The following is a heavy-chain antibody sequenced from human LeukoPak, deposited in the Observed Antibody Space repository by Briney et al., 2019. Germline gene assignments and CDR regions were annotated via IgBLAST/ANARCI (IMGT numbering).Heavy chain of an antibody. CDR3: ARDTPPHYYDSSGYYYVDHYYYYGMDV. Sequence: GGSLRLSCEASGFTFSGYWMGWVRQAPGKGLEWVANMSPDGSDTFYVDSVKGRFTVSRDNAKKSMFLQMNSLRAEETAVYYCARDTPPHYYDSSGYYYVDHYYYYGMDVWGQGTTVTVSS. CDR2: MSPDGSDT. CDR1: GFTFSGYW. J-gene: IGHJ6*02. D-gene: IGHD3-22*01. V-gene: IGHV3-7*01.